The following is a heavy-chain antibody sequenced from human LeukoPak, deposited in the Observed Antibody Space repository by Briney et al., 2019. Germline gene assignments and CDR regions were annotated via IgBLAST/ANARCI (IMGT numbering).Heavy chain of an antibody. J-gene: IGHJ4*02. V-gene: IGHV4-59*08. D-gene: IGHD5-12*01. CDR2: ILYSGTT. CDR1: GGSISSYY. CDR3: ARMGGYSGYATH. Sequence: SETLSLTCTVSGGSISSYYWSWIRQPPGKGLEWIGYILYSGTTNSNPSLESRVNISLDTSNNQISLKLTSVTAADTAVYFCARMGGYSGYATHWGQGILVTVSS.